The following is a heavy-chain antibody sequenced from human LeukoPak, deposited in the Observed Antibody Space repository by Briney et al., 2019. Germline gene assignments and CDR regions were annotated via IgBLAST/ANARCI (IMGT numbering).Heavy chain of an antibody. CDR1: GFTFSSCA. J-gene: IGHJ6*04. D-gene: IGHD2-2*01. Sequence: PGGSLRLSCAASGFTFSSCAMHWVRQAPGKGLEWVAVISYDGSNKYYADSVKGRFTISRDNSKNTLYLQMNSLRAEDTAVYYCARAPDCSSTSCYYYYYDMDVWGKGTTVTVSS. V-gene: IGHV3-30*04. CDR3: ARAPDCSSTSCYYYYYDMDV. CDR2: ISYDGSNK.